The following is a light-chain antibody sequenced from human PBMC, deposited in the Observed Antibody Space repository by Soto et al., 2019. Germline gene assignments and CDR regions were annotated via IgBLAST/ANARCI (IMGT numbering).Light chain of an antibody. CDR1: QIISSW. Sequence: DIQMTQSPSTLSASVGDRVTITCRASQIISSWLAWYQQKPGKAPKLLIYDASSLESGVPSRFSGSGSGTEFTLTISSLQPDDFATYYCQQCNTYPWTFGQGTKVDIK. V-gene: IGKV1-5*01. CDR2: DAS. J-gene: IGKJ1*01. CDR3: QQCNTYPWT.